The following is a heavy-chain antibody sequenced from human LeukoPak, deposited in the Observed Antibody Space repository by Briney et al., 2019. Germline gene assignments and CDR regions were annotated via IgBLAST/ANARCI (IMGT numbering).Heavy chain of an antibody. V-gene: IGHV3-30-3*01. CDR1: GFTFSSYA. Sequence: GGSLRLSCAASGFTFSSYAMHWVRQAPGKGLEWVAVISYDGSNKYYADSVKGRFTVSRDNSKNTLYLQMNSLRAEDTAVYYCARDRGADQPDDYWGQGTLVTVSS. D-gene: IGHD3-10*01. CDR3: ARDRGADQPDDY. CDR2: ISYDGSNK. J-gene: IGHJ4*02.